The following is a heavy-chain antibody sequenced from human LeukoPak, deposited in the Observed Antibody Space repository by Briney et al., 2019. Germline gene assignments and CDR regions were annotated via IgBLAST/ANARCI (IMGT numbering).Heavy chain of an antibody. J-gene: IGHJ4*02. Sequence: VGSLGRSCETSGFTLSAYWMSWVRQVPGNGLDWVANINPDGSGKRYVDSVKGRFTIARDNADNSLSLQMNSLRAEDTAVYYCASWGAGGNSWGQGTLVTVSS. CDR2: INPDGSGK. CDR3: ASWGAGGNS. D-gene: IGHD3-16*01. CDR1: GFTLSAYW. V-gene: IGHV3-7*01.